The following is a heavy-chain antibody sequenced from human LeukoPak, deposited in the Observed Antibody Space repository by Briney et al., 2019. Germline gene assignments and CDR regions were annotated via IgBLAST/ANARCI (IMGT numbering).Heavy chain of an antibody. Sequence: GGSLRLSCAASGFTFSSYEMNWVRQAPGKGLEWVSYISSSGSTIYYADSVKGRFTISRDNSKNTLYLQMNSLRAEDTAVYYCAKYSHDSSGSYDYWGQGTLVTVSS. D-gene: IGHD3-22*01. V-gene: IGHV3-48*03. CDR3: AKYSHDSSGSYDY. CDR1: GFTFSSYE. J-gene: IGHJ4*02. CDR2: ISSSGSTI.